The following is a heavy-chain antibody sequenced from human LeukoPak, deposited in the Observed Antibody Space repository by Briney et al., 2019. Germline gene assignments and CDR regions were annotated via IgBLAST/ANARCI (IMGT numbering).Heavy chain of an antibody. CDR1: GFTFSSYA. Sequence: PGGSLRLSCAASGFTFSSYAMSWVRQAPGKGLEWVSAISGSGGSTYYADSVRGRFTISRDSSKNTLYLQMNSLRAEDTAVYYCAPPLYSSSWYGHFQHWGQGTLVTVSS. J-gene: IGHJ1*01. D-gene: IGHD6-13*01. V-gene: IGHV3-23*01. CDR2: ISGSGGST. CDR3: APPLYSSSWYGHFQH.